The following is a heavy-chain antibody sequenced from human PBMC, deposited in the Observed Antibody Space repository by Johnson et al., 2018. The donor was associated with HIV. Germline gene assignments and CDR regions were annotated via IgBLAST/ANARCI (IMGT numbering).Heavy chain of an antibody. CDR3: ASEAVTLRGWGHVFDI. CDR1: GFTFTNHY. Sequence: VESGGSLRLSCAASGFTFTNHYMTWVRQAPGNGLEWVANIKQDASEKYSVDSVKCRFTISRDNAKSSLYLQMNSLRAEDTAVEYCASEAVTLRGWGHVFDIWGQGTMVTVSS. CDR2: IKQDASEK. V-gene: IGHV3-7*01. J-gene: IGHJ3*02. D-gene: IGHD3-16*01.